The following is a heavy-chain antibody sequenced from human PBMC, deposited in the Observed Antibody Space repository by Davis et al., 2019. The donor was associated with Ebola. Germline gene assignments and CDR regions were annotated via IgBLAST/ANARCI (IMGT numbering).Heavy chain of an antibody. J-gene: IGHJ6*02. CDR1: GGTFSSYA. D-gene: IGHD3-3*01. Sequence: SVKVSCKASGGTFSSYAISWVRQAPGQGLEWMGRIIPILGIANYAQKFQGRVTITADKSTSTAYMELSSLRSEDTAVYYCARGGYYDFWRGHLYGMDVWGQGNTVNVS. CDR2: IIPILGIA. CDR3: ARGGYYDFWRGHLYGMDV. V-gene: IGHV1-69*04.